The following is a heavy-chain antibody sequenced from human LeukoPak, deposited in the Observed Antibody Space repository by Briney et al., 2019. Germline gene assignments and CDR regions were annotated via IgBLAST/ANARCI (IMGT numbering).Heavy chain of an antibody. J-gene: IGHJ3*02. CDR2: IYYSGST. D-gene: IGHD6-6*01. CDR1: GGSISSGGYY. Sequence: NPSETLSLTCTVSGGSISSGGYYWSWIRQHPGKGLEWIGYIYYSGSTYYNPSLKSRVTISVDTSKNQFSLKLSSVTAADTAVYYCGCGSSGAFDIWGQGTMVTVSS. V-gene: IGHV4-31*03. CDR3: GCGSSGAFDI.